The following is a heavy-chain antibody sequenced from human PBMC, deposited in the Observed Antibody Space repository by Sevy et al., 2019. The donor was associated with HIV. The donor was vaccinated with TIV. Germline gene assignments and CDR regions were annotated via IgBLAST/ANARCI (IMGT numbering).Heavy chain of an antibody. CDR1: GFTFSSYS. CDR2: ISSSSSYI. D-gene: IGHD3-22*01. Sequence: GGSLRLSCAASGFTFSSYSMNWVRQAPGKGLEWVSSISSSSSYIYYSDSVKGRFTISRDNAKNSLYLQMNSLRAEDTAVYYCATGKVNDYDSSFARVWGQGTLVTVSS. J-gene: IGHJ4*01. CDR3: ATGKVNDYDSSFARV. V-gene: IGHV3-21*01.